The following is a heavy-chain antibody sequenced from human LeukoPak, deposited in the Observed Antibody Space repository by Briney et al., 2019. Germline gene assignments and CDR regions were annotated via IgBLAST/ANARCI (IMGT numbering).Heavy chain of an antibody. V-gene: IGHV3-23*01. J-gene: IGHJ3*02. CDR3: AKGESHGYANQALDI. CDR2: TSGSGGST. Sequence: QPGGSLRLSCAASGFTFSSYAMSWVRQAPGRGLEWVSATSGSGGSTYYADSAKGRFTISRDNSKNTLYLQMNSLRAEDTAVYYCAKGESHGYANQALDIWGQGTMVTVSS. D-gene: IGHD5-18*01. CDR1: GFTFSSYA.